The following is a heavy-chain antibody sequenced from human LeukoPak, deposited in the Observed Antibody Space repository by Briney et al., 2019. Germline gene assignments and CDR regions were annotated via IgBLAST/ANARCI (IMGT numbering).Heavy chain of an antibody. Sequence: ASVKVSCKASGYTFGHYYIGWVRQAPGQGLEWMGWISGYNGNTNYAQKFQDRITMTADKSTTTVYMEVKSLRSDDTAVYYCARTHDFWSARKGDYFDPWGQGTLVTVSS. V-gene: IGHV1-18*01. CDR3: ARTHDFWSARKGDYFDP. J-gene: IGHJ4*02. CDR1: GYTFGHYY. CDR2: ISGYNGNT. D-gene: IGHD3-3*01.